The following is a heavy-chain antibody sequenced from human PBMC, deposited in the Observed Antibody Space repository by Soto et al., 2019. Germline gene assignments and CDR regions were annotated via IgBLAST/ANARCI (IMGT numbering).Heavy chain of an antibody. CDR2: ISYDGSNK. V-gene: IGHV3-30-3*01. Sequence: QVQLVESGGGVVQPGRSLRLSCAASGFTFSSYAMHWVRQAPGKGLEWVAVISYDGSNKYYADSVKGRFTISRDNSKNTLYLQMNSLRAEDTAVYCCARDHDYGGNFFDYWGQGTLVTVSS. CDR1: GFTFSSYA. D-gene: IGHD4-17*01. CDR3: ARDHDYGGNFFDY. J-gene: IGHJ4*02.